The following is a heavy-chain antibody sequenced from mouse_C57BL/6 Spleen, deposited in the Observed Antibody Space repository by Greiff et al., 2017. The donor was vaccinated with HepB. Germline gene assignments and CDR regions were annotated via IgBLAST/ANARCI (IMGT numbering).Heavy chain of an antibody. CDR3: ARVYYGSSDAMDY. V-gene: IGHV5-16*01. Sequence: EVQRVESEGGLVQPGSSMKLSCTASGFTFSDYYMAWVRQVPEKGLEWVANINYDGSSTYYLDSLKSRFIISRDNAKNILYLQMSSLKSEDTATYYCARVYYGSSDAMDYWGQGTSVTVSS. CDR1: GFTFSDYY. J-gene: IGHJ4*01. D-gene: IGHD1-1*01. CDR2: INYDGSST.